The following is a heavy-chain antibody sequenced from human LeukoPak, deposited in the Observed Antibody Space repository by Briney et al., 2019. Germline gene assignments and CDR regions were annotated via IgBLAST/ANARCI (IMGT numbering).Heavy chain of an antibody. V-gene: IGHV3-23*01. D-gene: IGHD1-26*01. CDR2: ISGSGAST. J-gene: IGHJ4*02. CDR1: GFTFSSYA. CDR3: AREVIVGVSFDY. Sequence: PGGSLRLSCAASGFTFSSYAMSWVRQAPGKGLEWVAAISGSGASTYYADSVKGRFTISRDNFKNTLYLQMNSLRAEDTAIYYCAREVIVGVSFDYWGQGTLVTVSS.